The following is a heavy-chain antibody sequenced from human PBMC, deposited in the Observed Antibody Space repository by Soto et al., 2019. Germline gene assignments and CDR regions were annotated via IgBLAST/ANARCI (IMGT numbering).Heavy chain of an antibody. V-gene: IGHV1-18*01. Sequence: ASVKVSCKASGYTFTSYDINWVRQATGQGLEWMGWINTYNGDTNHAQKLQGRVTMTTDTSTSTAYMELRSLRSEDTAVYYCARAGSGDYYYYYGMDVWGQGTTVTVSS. CDR3: ARAGSGDYYYYYGMDV. D-gene: IGHD4-17*01. CDR2: INTYNGDT. CDR1: GYTFTSYD. J-gene: IGHJ6*02.